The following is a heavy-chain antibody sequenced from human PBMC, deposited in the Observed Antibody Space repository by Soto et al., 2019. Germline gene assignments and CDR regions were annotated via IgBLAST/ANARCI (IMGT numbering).Heavy chain of an antibody. CDR2: INPGNGNT. CDR3: ARVVRHVSGSGDPWFDH. V-gene: IGHV1-3*01. J-gene: IGHJ5*02. CDR1: GYIFANYP. D-gene: IGHD3-10*01. Sequence: QVQLVQSGAEMKKPGASVRVSCKASGYIFANYPMQWVRQAPGQGLEWMGWINPGNGNTKYSQKFQGRLTITRDTSANTIYMELGSLTSTDTAMYYCARVVRHVSGSGDPWFDHWGQGTLVTVSS.